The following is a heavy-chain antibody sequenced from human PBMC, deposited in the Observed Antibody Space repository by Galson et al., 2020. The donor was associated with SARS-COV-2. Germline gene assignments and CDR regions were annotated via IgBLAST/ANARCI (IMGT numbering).Heavy chain of an antibody. CDR3: ALDYDSSGYYYFRFDY. CDR2: MNPNSGNT. D-gene: IGHD3-22*01. V-gene: IGHV1-8*02. CDR1: GYTFTGYY. Sequence: ASVKVSCKASGYTFTGYYMHWVRQAPGQGLEWMGWMNPNSGNTGYAQKFQGRVTMTRNTSISTAYMELSSLRSEDTAVYYCALDYDSSGYYYFRFDYWGQGTLVTVSS. J-gene: IGHJ4*02.